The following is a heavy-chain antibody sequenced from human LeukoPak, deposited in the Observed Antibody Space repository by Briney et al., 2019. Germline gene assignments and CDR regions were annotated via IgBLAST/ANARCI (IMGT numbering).Heavy chain of an antibody. CDR3: ASLDDFWIGFNIRHNWFDP. CDR2: INHSGST. J-gene: IGHJ5*02. D-gene: IGHD3-3*01. Sequence: PSETLSLTCAVYGGSFSVYYWSWIRQPPGKGLEWIGEINHSGSTNYNPSLKSRVTISVDTSKNQFSLKLSSVTAADTAVYYCASLDDFWIGFNIRHNWFDPWGQGTLVTVSS. CDR1: GGSFSVYY. V-gene: IGHV4-34*01.